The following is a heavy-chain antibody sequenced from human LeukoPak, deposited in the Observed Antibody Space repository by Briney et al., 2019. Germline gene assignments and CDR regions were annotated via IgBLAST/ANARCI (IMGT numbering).Heavy chain of an antibody. D-gene: IGHD6-13*01. CDR1: GYTFTSYY. V-gene: IGHV1-46*01. Sequence: ASVKVSCKTSGYTFTSYYLHWVRQAPGQGLEWMGVIIPRGGGTTYAPRFQGRMTMTRDTSTGTVFMELSSLRSDDTAVYYCARNPHLDPAAAGYCDYWGQGTLVTVSS. CDR3: ARNPHLDPAAAGYCDY. CDR2: IIPRGGGT. J-gene: IGHJ4*02.